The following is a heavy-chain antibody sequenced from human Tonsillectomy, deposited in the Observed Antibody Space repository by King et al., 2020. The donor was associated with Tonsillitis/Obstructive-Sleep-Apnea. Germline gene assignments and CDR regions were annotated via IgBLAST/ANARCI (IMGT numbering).Heavy chain of an antibody. CDR1: GFTFDDYG. Sequence: VQLVESGGGVVRPGGSLRLSCAASGFTFDDYGMSWVRQAPGKGLEWVSGMSWNGGSTGYADSVKGRLTISRDNAKNSLYLQMNSLRAEDTALYYCARDGTGTTLEYFDYWGQGTLVTVSS. J-gene: IGHJ4*02. V-gene: IGHV3-20*04. D-gene: IGHD1-1*01. CDR2: MSWNGGST. CDR3: ARDGTGTTLEYFDY.